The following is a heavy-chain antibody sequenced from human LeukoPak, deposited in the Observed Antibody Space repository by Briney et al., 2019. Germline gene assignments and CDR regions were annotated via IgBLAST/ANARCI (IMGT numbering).Heavy chain of an antibody. CDR2: IKQDGTEK. V-gene: IGHV3-7*04. CDR3: ARDVRPDY. J-gene: IGHJ4*02. CDR1: GFTFSSYW. Sequence: GGFLRLSCAASGFTFSSYWMSWVRQAPGEGLEWVANIKQDGTEKYYMDSVKGRFSISRDNAKSSLYLQMNALRAEDTAVYYCARDVRPDYWGQGTLVTVST. D-gene: IGHD6-6*01.